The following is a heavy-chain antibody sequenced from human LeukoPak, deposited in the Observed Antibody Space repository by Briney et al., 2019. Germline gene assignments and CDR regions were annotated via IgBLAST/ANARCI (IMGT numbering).Heavy chain of an antibody. CDR3: AKDWSDFWSGYYEN. J-gene: IGHJ4*02. CDR2: ISWNSGSI. Sequence: PGRSLRLSCAASGFTFDDYAMHWVRHAPGKGLEWVSGISWNSGSIGYADSVKGRFTISRDNAKNSPYLQMNSLRAEDMALYYCAKDWSDFWSGYYENWGQGTLVTVSS. D-gene: IGHD3-3*01. V-gene: IGHV3-9*03. CDR1: GFTFDDYA.